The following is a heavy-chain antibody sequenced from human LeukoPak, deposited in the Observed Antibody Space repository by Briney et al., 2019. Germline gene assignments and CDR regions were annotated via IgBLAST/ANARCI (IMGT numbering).Heavy chain of an antibody. Sequence: ASEKVSCKASGYTCTGYYMHWVRQAAGQGLEWMGWINPNSGGTNYAQKFQGWVTMTRDTSISTAYMELSRLRSDDTAVYYCARDQGSSWYDGPFDPWGQGTLVTVSS. CDR3: ARDQGSSWYDGPFDP. CDR2: INPNSGGT. CDR1: GYTCTGYY. D-gene: IGHD6-13*01. J-gene: IGHJ5*02. V-gene: IGHV1-2*04.